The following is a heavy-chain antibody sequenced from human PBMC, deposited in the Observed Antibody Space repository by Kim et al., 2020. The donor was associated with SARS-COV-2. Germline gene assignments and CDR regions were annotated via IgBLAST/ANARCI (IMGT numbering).Heavy chain of an antibody. J-gene: IGHJ5*02. V-gene: IGHV3-7*03. Sequence: GGSLRLSCAASGFTIGTDWMSWVRQAPGKGPEWVANINQDGSAKNYVDSVKGRFSIFTDNAKNSLYLQMNNLRAEDTAVYYCAREPSGESTWDQGTLVTVSS. CDR3: AREPSGEST. CDR1: GFTIGTDW. CDR2: INQDGSAK.